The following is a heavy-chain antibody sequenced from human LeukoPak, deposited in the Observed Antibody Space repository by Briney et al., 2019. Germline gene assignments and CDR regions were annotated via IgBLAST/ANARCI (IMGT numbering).Heavy chain of an antibody. D-gene: IGHD3-3*01. Sequence: GASVKVSCKASGYTFNSYDISWVRQAPGQGLEWMAWISTYNGNTNYALKVQGRATMTTDTSTSTAYMELRSLRSDDTAVYYCARVLRYDFWRAYYFDDWGQGTLVTVSS. CDR1: GYTFNSYD. V-gene: IGHV1-18*01. CDR3: ARVLRYDFWRAYYFDD. J-gene: IGHJ4*02. CDR2: ISTYNGNT.